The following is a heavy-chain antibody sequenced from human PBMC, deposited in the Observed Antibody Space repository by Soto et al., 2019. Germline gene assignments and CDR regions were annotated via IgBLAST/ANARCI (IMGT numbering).Heavy chain of an antibody. CDR1: GYTFTSYG. D-gene: IGHD2-15*01. V-gene: IGHV1-18*01. Sequence: VASVKVSCKASGYTFTSYGISWVRQAPGQGLEWMGWVSAYNGNTDYAQKLQGRVTMTTDTSTSTAYMELRSLRSDDTAVYYCARERYCSGGSCYRDYYYNYGMDVWGQGTTVTVSS. CDR3: ARERYCSGGSCYRDYYYNYGMDV. CDR2: VSAYNGNT. J-gene: IGHJ6*02.